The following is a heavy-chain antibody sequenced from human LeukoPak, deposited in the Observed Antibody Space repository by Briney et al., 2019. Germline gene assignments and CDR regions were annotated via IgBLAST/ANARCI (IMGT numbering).Heavy chain of an antibody. CDR1: GGTFSSYA. D-gene: IGHD6-19*01. V-gene: IGHV1-69*05. CDR2: IIPIFGTA. J-gene: IGHJ3*02. Sequence: GASVKVSCKASGGTFSSYAISWVRQAPGQGLEWMGRIIPIFGTANYAQKFQGRVTITRDESTSTAYMELSSLRSEDTAVYYCASSAGYSSGIDIWGQGTMVTVSS. CDR3: ASSAGYSSGIDI.